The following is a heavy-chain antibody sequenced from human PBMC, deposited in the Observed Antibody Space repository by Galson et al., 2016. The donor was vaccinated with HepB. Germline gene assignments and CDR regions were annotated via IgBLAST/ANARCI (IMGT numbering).Heavy chain of an antibody. CDR3: ARLKVDYGDYGGYYFGMDV. CDR2: IHHSGST. V-gene: IGHV4-59*08. D-gene: IGHD4-17*01. J-gene: IGHJ6*02. CDR1: GGSISHFY. Sequence: SETLSLTCTVSGGSISHFYWSWIRQPPGEGLEWIGYIHHSGSTTYNASLKSRLTISIDTSKDQFSLKLSSVTAADTALYYCARLKVDYGDYGGYYFGMDVWGQGTTVTVSS.